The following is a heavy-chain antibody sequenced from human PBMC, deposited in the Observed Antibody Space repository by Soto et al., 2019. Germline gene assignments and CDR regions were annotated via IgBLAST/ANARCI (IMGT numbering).Heavy chain of an antibody. D-gene: IGHD3-16*01. CDR2: ISPHKGDT. CDR1: GYTFSSIG. V-gene: IGHV1-18*01. CDR3: ARALAAWGSEFTYY. J-gene: IGHJ4*02. Sequence: ASVKVSCKTSGYTFSSIGISWVRQAPGQGLEWMGWISPHKGDTYYAQRLQGRVTMTTDTSTSTAYMELRSLRSDDTAVYFCARALAAWGSEFTYYWGQGTRVTVS.